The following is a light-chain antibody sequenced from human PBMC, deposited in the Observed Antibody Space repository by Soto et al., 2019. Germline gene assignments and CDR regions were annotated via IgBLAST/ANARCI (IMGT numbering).Light chain of an antibody. V-gene: IGLV1-47*01. J-gene: IGLJ1*01. CDR2: RNN. Sequence: QSVLTQPPSASGTPGQRVTISCSGSSSNIGGYYVSWYQQLPGTAPKLLIYRNNQRPSGVPDRFSGSKSGTSASLAISGLRSDDEADYYCAAWDDSLSGYVFGTGTKVTVL. CDR3: AAWDDSLSGYV. CDR1: SSNIGGYY.